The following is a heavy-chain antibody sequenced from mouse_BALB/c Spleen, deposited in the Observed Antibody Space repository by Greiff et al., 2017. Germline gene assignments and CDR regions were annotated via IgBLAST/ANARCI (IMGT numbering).Heavy chain of an antibody. CDR1: GYTFTDYN. CDR2: IYPYNGGT. J-gene: IGHJ4*01. CDR3: ARHEGSRQRNAMDY. Sequence: VQLQQSGPELVKPGASVKISCKASGYTFTDYNMHWVKQSHGKSLEWIGYIYPYNGGTGYNQKFKSKATLTADKSSSTVYMELSRLTSEDSAVYFCARHEGSRQRNAMDYWGQGTSVTVSS. V-gene: IGHV1S29*02. D-gene: IGHD3-2*01.